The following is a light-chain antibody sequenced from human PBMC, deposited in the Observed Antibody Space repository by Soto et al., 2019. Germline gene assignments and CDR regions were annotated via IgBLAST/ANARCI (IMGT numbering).Light chain of an antibody. V-gene: IGKV1-39*01. CDR1: QSISRY. CDR2: AAS. CDR3: QQSYRPPLR. J-gene: IGKJ5*01. Sequence: EIQRSRSPTYLSASEEDIVTITSRASQSISRYLNWYQQKPGKAPKLLIYAASSLQSGVPSRFSGSGSGTDFTLTICRLQPEDSATYYCQQSYRPPLRFGERTRPEIK.